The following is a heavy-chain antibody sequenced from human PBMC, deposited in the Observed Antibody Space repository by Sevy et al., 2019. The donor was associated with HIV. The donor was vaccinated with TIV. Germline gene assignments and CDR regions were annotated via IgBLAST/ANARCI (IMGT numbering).Heavy chain of an antibody. J-gene: IGHJ4*02. CDR1: GFSFSHYA. CDR2: ISYDGPYK. Sequence: GGSLRLSCAVSGFSFSHYAFHWVRQAPGKGLEWVSLISYDGPYKYYADSVKGRFTISRDNSKNTLYLQMNSLRGNDTAVYYCARVAVSYCTNDCYHRFDYWGPGALVTVSS. D-gene: IGHD2-8*01. CDR3: ARVAVSYCTNDCYHRFDY. V-gene: IGHV3-30-3*01.